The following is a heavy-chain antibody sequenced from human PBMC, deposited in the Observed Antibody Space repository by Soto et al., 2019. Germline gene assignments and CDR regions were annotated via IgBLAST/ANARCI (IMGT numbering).Heavy chain of an antibody. Sequence: QVQLVQSGAEVKKPGASVKVSCKAAGYTFTGIGFSWVRRGPGQGFEWMGWISGYNDKPDYAEKFQGRVTVTKDTPTSTAYMELRSLRSDDTAVYYGARAASSAGSRFAYWGQGTLVTVSS. D-gene: IGHD3-10*01. CDR3: ARAASSAGSRFAY. J-gene: IGHJ4*02. V-gene: IGHV1-18*04. CDR1: GYTFTGIG. CDR2: ISGYNDKP.